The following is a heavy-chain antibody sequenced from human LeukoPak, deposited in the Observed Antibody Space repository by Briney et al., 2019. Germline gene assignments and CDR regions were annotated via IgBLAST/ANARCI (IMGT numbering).Heavy chain of an antibody. J-gene: IGHJ5*02. CDR1: GGSISSSSYY. V-gene: IGHV4-39*07. CDR2: IYYSGST. CDR3: AREGRVANWFDP. D-gene: IGHD2-15*01. Sequence: SETLSLTCTVSGGSISSSSYYWGWIRQPPGKGLEWIGSIYYSGSTCYNPSLKSRVTISVDTSKNQFSLKLSSVTAADTAVYYCAREGRVANWFDPWGQGTLVTVSS.